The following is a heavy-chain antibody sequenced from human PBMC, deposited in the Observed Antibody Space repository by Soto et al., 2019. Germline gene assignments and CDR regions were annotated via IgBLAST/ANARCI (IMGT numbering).Heavy chain of an antibody. CDR3: AGTTSLQWYYMDV. Sequence: PSQTLSLTCAISGDSVSSNSAAWNWIRQSPSRGLEWLGRTYYRSARWYNDYAVSVKSRITVNLDTSKNQFSLHLNSVTPEDTAVYYCAGTTSLQWYYMDVWDKGTTVTVSS. J-gene: IGHJ6*03. CDR2: TYYRSARWYN. D-gene: IGHD1-7*01. CDR1: GDSVSSNSAA. V-gene: IGHV6-1*01.